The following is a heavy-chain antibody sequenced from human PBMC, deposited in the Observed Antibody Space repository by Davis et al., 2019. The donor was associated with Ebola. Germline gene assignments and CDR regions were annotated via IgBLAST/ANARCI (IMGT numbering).Heavy chain of an antibody. CDR1: GFTFSSYW. V-gene: IGHV3-74*01. D-gene: IGHD6-13*01. CDR3: ARVGSRSWRYYFDY. Sequence: HTGGSLRLSCAASGFTFSSYWMHWVRQARGKGLVWVSRINSDGSSTSYADSVKGRFTISRDNAKNTLYLQMNSLRAEDTAVYYCARVGSRSWRYYFDYWGQGTLVTVSS. CDR2: INSDGSST. J-gene: IGHJ4*02.